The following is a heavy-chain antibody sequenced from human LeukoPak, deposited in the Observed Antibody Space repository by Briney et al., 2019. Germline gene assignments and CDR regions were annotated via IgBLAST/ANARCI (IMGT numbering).Heavy chain of an antibody. CDR1: GYTFSGFY. CDR3: AKNRYGDYEAPFHYYMDA. CDR2: INPNSGVT. V-gene: IGHV1-2*02. J-gene: IGHJ6*03. Sequence: ASVKVSCKASGYTFSGFYIHWVRQAPGQGLEWMGWINPNSGVTNYAQKLQGRVTITRDTSIDTAYMQLSRLRSDDTAVYYCAKNRYGDYEAPFHYYMDAWGRGTTVTVSS. D-gene: IGHD5-12*01.